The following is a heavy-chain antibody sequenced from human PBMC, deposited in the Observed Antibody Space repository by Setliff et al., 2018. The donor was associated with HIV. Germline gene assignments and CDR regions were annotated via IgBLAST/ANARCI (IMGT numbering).Heavy chain of an antibody. V-gene: IGHV3-21*01. Sequence: PGGSLRLSCAASGFTVSSNYMTWVRQAPGKGLEWVSSISSTSNYIYYADSVKGRFTISRDNAKNSLYLQMNSLRAEDTAVYYCARVTVDWGFGNAFDIWGQGTMVTVSS. CDR2: ISSTSNYI. CDR3: ARVTVDWGFGNAFDI. J-gene: IGHJ3*02. D-gene: IGHD7-27*01. CDR1: GFTVSSNY.